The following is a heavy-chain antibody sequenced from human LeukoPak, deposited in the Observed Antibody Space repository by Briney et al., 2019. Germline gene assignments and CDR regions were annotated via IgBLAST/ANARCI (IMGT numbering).Heavy chain of an antibody. CDR1: GFTFSSYS. D-gene: IGHD1-26*01. CDR2: ISSSSSYI. CDR3: ARKAVGGAFDI. Sequence: GGSLRLSCAASGFTFSSYSMNWVRQAPGKGLEWVSSISSSSSYIYYADSVKGRFTISRDNAKNSLYLQMNSLRAEDTAVYYCARKAVGGAFDIWGQGTMVTVSS. V-gene: IGHV3-21*01. J-gene: IGHJ3*02.